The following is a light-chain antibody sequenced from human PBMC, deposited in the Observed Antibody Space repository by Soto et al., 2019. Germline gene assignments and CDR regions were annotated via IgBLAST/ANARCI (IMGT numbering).Light chain of an antibody. CDR2: WAS. CDR1: QSVLYKSKNKNY. V-gene: IGKV4-1*01. Sequence: DIVMTQSPDSLAVSLGERATINCKSSQSVLYKSKNKNYLAWYQQRPGQPPRLLIHWASTRASGVPDRFSGSGSGTDFTLTISSLQAEDVAVYYCQQYYGTPLTFGGGTKVEIK. J-gene: IGKJ4*01. CDR3: QQYYGTPLT.